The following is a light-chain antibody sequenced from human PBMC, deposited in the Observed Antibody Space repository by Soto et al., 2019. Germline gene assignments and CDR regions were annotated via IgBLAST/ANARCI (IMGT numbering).Light chain of an antibody. Sequence: DIQMTQSPSTLSASVGDRVTITCRASHSINNWLAWYQHKPVKTPKLLLYKASNLDIGVPSRFSGSGSGTEFTLTISRLQPDHFATYYCQQYDTSWTFGQGTKVEIK. CDR3: QQYDTSWT. CDR1: HSINNW. J-gene: IGKJ1*01. V-gene: IGKV1-5*03. CDR2: KAS.